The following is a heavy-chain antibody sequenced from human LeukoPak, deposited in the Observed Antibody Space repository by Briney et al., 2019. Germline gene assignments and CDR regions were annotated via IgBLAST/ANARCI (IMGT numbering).Heavy chain of an antibody. J-gene: IGHJ4*02. CDR3: ARSIAVAGYYFDY. CDR1: GFTSSSYA. Sequence: GGSLRLSCAASGFTSSSYAMHWVRQAPGKGLEWVAVISYDGSNKYYADSVKGRFTISRDNSKNTLYLRMNSLRAEDTAVYYCARSIAVAGYYFDYWGQGTLVTVSS. CDR2: ISYDGSNK. V-gene: IGHV3-30-3*01. D-gene: IGHD6-19*01.